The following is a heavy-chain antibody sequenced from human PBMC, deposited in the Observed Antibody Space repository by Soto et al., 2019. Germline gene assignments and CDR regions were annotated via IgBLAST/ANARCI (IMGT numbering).Heavy chain of an antibody. V-gene: IGHV4-4*07. CDR2: IYRSGNT. J-gene: IGHJ5*02. CDR1: CGSISGHY. CDR3: ARDSQIWFDP. Sequence: SETLSLTCTVSCGSISGHYWSWIRQPAGKGLEWIGRIYRSGNTTFNPSLKSRVTMSVDTSKNQFSLKLSSVTVADTAVYYCARDSQIWFDPWGQGTLVTVSS.